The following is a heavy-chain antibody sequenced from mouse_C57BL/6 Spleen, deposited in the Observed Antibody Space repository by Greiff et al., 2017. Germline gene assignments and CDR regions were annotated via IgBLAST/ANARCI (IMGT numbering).Heavy chain of an antibody. V-gene: IGHV1-53*01. CDR1: GYTFTSYW. Sequence: QVQLQQPGTELVKPGASVKLSCKASGYTFTSYWMHWVKQRPGQGLEWIGNINPSNGGTNYNEKFKSKATLTVDKSSSTAYMQLSSLTSEDSAVDYCARGGYSNYPFDYWGQGTTLTVSS. J-gene: IGHJ2*01. CDR3: ARGGYSNYPFDY. D-gene: IGHD2-5*01. CDR2: INPSNGGT.